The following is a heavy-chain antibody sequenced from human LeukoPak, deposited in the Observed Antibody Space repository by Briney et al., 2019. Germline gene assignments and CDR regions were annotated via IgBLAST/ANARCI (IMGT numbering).Heavy chain of an antibody. Sequence: GGSLRLSCAASGFTFSSFGMSWVRQAPGKGLEWVSGISGSGSTTYYADSVKGRFTISRDNSKNTLYLQMNSLRAEDTAVYYCATDRGYCSGGSCYFNWFDPWGQGTLVNVSS. CDR3: ATDRGYCSGGSCYFNWFDP. D-gene: IGHD2-15*01. J-gene: IGHJ5*02. CDR1: GFTFSSFG. V-gene: IGHV3-23*01. CDR2: ISGSGSTT.